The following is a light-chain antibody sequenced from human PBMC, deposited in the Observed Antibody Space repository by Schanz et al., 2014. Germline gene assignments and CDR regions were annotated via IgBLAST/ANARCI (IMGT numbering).Light chain of an antibody. V-gene: IGKV3-11*01. CDR3: QQRSNWPPMYT. CDR2: GAS. CDR1: QSVRSY. Sequence: EIVLTQSPATLSLSPGERATLSCRASQSVRSYLAWYQHKPGQAPRLLIYGASNRATAIPDRFSGSGSGTDFTLTISSLEPEDFAVYYCQQRSNWPPMYTFGQGTKLEIK. J-gene: IGKJ2*01.